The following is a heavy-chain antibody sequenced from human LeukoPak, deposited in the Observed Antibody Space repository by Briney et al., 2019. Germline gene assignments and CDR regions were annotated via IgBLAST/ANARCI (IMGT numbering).Heavy chain of an antibody. D-gene: IGHD2-2*01. V-gene: IGHV3-23*01. CDR1: GFTFSSYA. J-gene: IGHJ4*02. CDR2: ISGSGGST. CDR3: AKDAYSLFGVPAAPYFDY. Sequence: GGSLRLSCAASGFTFSSYAMSWVRQAPGKGPEWVSAISGSGGSTYSADSVKGRFTISRDNSKNTLYLQMNSLRAEDTAVYYCAKDAYSLFGVPAAPYFDYWGQGTLVTVSS.